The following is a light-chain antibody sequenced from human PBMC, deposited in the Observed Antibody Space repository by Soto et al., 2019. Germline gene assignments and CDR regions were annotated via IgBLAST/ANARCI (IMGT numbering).Light chain of an antibody. V-gene: IGKV3-20*01. CDR1: QSVSSSN. CDR3: QQYLTSPKT. Sequence: DILLTHSPGTFSLSPCERATLSFSASQSVSSSNLAWYQQKPAQAPRLLIYAASRRAPGIPERFSGSGSGTDFTLTISRLEPEDFAVYYCQQYLTSPKTFGQGTKVDIK. CDR2: AAS. J-gene: IGKJ1*01.